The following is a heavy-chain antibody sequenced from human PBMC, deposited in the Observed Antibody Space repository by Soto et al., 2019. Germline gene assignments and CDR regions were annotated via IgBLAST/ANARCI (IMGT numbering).Heavy chain of an antibody. CDR1: GYSISSGYY. Sequence: SETLSLTCAVSGYSISSGYYWGWIRQPPGKGLEWIGSIYHSGSTYYNPSLKSRVAISVDTSKNQFSLKLSSVTAADTAVYYCARDSYESWFDPWGQGTLVTVSS. V-gene: IGHV4-38-2*02. CDR3: ARDSYESWFDP. J-gene: IGHJ5*02. D-gene: IGHD3-3*01. CDR2: IYHSGST.